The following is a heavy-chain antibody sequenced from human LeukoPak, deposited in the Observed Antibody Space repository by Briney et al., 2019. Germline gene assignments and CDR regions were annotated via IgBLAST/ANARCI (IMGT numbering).Heavy chain of an antibody. V-gene: IGHV7-4-1*02. CDR1: GYTFTSYA. CDR2: INTNTGNP. J-gene: IGHJ1*01. CDR3: SLHPLYYYDSSGYSAMYFQH. D-gene: IGHD3-22*01. Sequence: ASVKVSCKASGYTFTSYAMNWVRQAPGQGLEWMGWINTNTGNPTYAQGFTGRFVFSLDTSVSTAYLQISSLKAEDTAVYYCSLHPLYYYDSSGYSAMYFQHWGQGTLVTVSS.